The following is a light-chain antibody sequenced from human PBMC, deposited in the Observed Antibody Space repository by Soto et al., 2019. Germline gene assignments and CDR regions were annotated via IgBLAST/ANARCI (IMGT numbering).Light chain of an antibody. V-gene: IGKV3-11*01. Sequence: EIVMTQSPATLSVSPWERATLSCRASQSVSNKLAWYQQKPGQAPRLLIYDASNRATGIPARFSGSGSGTDFTLTISSLEPEDFAVYYCQQRSNWPPKITFGQGTRLEIK. CDR1: QSVSNK. CDR2: DAS. CDR3: QQRSNWPPKIT. J-gene: IGKJ5*01.